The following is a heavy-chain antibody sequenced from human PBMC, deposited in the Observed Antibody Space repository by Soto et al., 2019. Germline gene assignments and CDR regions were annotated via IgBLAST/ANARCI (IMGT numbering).Heavy chain of an antibody. Sequence: QVQLVQSGAEVKKPGASVKVSCKASGYTFTSYGISWVRQAPGQGLEWMGWISAYNGNTNYAQKLQGRVTMTTDTSTSTAYMELRSLRSDHTAVYYCARDSPAAAGTFGRYGMDVWGQGTTVTVSS. D-gene: IGHD6-13*01. V-gene: IGHV1-18*01. J-gene: IGHJ6*02. CDR1: GYTFTSYG. CDR2: ISAYNGNT. CDR3: ARDSPAAAGTFGRYGMDV.